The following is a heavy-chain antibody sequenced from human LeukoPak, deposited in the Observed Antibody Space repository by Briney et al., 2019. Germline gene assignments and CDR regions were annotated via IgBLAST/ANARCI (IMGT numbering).Heavy chain of an antibody. V-gene: IGHV4-34*01. Sequence: SETLSLTCAVYGGSFSGYYWSWIRQPPGKGLEWIGEINHSGSTNYNPSLKSRVTMSVDTSKNQFSLKLSSVTAADTAVYYCARRRWLRLSGAFDIWGQGTMVTVSS. D-gene: IGHD5-12*01. J-gene: IGHJ3*02. CDR3: ARRRWLRLSGAFDI. CDR1: GGSFSGYY. CDR2: INHSGST.